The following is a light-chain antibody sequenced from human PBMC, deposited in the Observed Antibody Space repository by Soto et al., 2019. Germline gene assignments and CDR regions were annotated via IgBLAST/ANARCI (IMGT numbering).Light chain of an antibody. Sequence: EMVLTQSPATLSFSPGDTATLSCRASQNVGSYLSWYQQKPGHPPRLLIYEIFKRATGIPARFTGSGSGPDVTLTISSLEPDDVAIYYCQHRDRWPPIITFGPGTTVDIK. CDR2: EIF. V-gene: IGKV3-11*01. CDR1: QNVGSY. J-gene: IGKJ3*01. CDR3: QHRDRWPPIIT.